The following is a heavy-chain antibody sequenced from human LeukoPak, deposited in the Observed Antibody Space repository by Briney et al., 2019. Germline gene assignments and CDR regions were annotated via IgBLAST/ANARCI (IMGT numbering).Heavy chain of an antibody. V-gene: IGHV1-18*01. Sequence: ASVKVSCKASGYTFTSYGISWVRQAPGQGLEWMGWISAYNGYTKYAQKLQGRVTMTTDTSTSTAYMELRSLRSDDTAVYYCARVLRDIAVAGTGWFDPWGQGTLVTVSS. CDR3: ARVLRDIAVAGTGWFDP. D-gene: IGHD6-19*01. J-gene: IGHJ5*02. CDR2: ISAYNGYT. CDR1: GYTFTSYG.